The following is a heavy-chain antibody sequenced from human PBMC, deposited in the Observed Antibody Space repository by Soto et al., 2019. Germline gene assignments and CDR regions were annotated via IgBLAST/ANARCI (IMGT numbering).Heavy chain of an antibody. D-gene: IGHD5-12*01. V-gene: IGHV1-18*01. J-gene: IGHJ5*02. Sequence: GASVKVSCKASGYTFTSYGISWVRQAPGQGLEWMGWISAYNGNTNYAQKLQGRVTMTTDTSTSTAYMELRSLRSDDTAVYYCARELIRLDIRGRPVWFDAWGQGTLVTVSS. CDR2: ISAYNGNT. CDR3: ARELIRLDIRGRPVWFDA. CDR1: GYTFTSYG.